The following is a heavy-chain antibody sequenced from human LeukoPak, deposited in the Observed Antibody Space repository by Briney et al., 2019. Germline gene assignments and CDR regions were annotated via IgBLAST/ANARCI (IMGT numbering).Heavy chain of an antibody. CDR3: ARQYCTNGVCEGRVDY. J-gene: IGHJ4*02. V-gene: IGHV3-48*03. Sequence: GGSLRLSCAASGFTFSSYEMNWVRQAPGKGLEWVSYISSSGSTIYYADSVKGRFTISRDNAKNSLYLQMNSLRAEDTAVYYCARQYCTNGVCEGRVDYWGQGTLVTVSS. D-gene: IGHD2-8*01. CDR2: ISSSGSTI. CDR1: GFTFSSYE.